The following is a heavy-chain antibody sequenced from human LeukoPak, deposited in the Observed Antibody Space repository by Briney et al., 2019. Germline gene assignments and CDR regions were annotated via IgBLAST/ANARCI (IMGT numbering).Heavy chain of an antibody. D-gene: IGHD3-22*01. CDR1: GYSFTSYW. CDR3: ARRYYYDSSGYSNWFDP. CDR2: IYPGDSDT. J-gene: IGHJ5*02. Sequence: GESLKISCKGPGYSFTSYWIGWVRQMPGKGLEWMGIIYPGDSDTRYSPSFQGQVTISADKSISTAYLQWSSLKASDTAMYYCARRYYYDSSGYSNWFDPWGQGTLVTVSS. V-gene: IGHV5-51*01.